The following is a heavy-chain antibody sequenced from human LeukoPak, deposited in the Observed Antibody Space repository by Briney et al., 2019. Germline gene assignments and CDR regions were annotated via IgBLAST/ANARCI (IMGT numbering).Heavy chain of an antibody. V-gene: IGHV1-2*02. CDR2: INPNSGGT. D-gene: IGHD3-3*01. CDR1: GYTFTGYY. Sequence: GASVKVSCKASGYTFTGYYMHWVRQAPGQGLEWMGWINPNSGGTNYAQKFQGRVTMTRDTSISTAYMELSRLRSDDTAVYYCARGVSTGRFLEWPHRGYYYMDVWGEGTTVTVSS. CDR3: ARGVSTGRFLEWPHRGYYYMDV. J-gene: IGHJ6*03.